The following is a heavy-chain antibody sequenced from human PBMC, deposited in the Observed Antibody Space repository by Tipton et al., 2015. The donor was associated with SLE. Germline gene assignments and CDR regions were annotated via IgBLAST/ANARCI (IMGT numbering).Heavy chain of an antibody. V-gene: IGHV3-66*01. CDR1: GFIVSSNY. J-gene: IGHJ6*02. Sequence: SLRLSCAASGFIVSSNYISWVRQAPGKGLEWVSVIYSGGSTYYADSVKGRFTISRDNSRDTLFLQMNSLRAEDTAVYYCGGSPSYYYGMDVWGQGTTVTVSS. D-gene: IGHD3-10*01. CDR2: IYSGGST. CDR3: GGSPSYYYGMDV.